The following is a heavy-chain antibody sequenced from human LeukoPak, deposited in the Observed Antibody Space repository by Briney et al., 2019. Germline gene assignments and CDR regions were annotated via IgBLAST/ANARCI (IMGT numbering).Heavy chain of an antibody. CDR2: ISGSGSNT. D-gene: IGHD2-2*01. CDR1: GFTFSSYA. Sequence: GGSLRLSCAASGFTFSSYAMSWVRQAPGKGLEWVSAISGSGSNTYYADSVKGRFTISRDNSKNTLYLQMNSLRAEDTAVYYCARDPSTRYHTDYWGQGTLVTVSS. V-gene: IGHV3-23*01. CDR3: ARDPSTRYHTDY. J-gene: IGHJ4*02.